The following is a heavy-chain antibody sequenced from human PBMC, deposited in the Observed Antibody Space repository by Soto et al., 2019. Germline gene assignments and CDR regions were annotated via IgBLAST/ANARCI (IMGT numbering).Heavy chain of an antibody. V-gene: IGHV1-24*01. CDR3: ARTVDYDYVWGSPQGDFDY. Sequence: ASVKVSCKVSGYTLTELSMRWVRQAPGKGLEWMGGFDPEDGETIYAQKFQGRVTMTEDTSTDTAYMELSSLRSEDTAVYYCARTVDYDYVWGSPQGDFDYWGQGTLVTVSS. J-gene: IGHJ4*02. D-gene: IGHD3-16*01. CDR2: FDPEDGET. CDR1: GYTLTELS.